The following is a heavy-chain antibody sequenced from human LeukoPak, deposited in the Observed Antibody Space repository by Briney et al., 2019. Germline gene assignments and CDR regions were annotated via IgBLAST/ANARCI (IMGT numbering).Heavy chain of an antibody. CDR1: GFTFSSYA. CDR3: ARGGGLLWFGELLSQFDY. Sequence: GGSLRLSCAASGFTFSSYAMSWVRQAPGKGLEWVSSISSSSSYIYYADSVKGRFTISRDNAKNSLYLQMNSLRAEDTAVYYCARGGGLLWFGELLSQFDYWGQGTLVTVSS. V-gene: IGHV3-21*01. CDR2: ISSSSSYI. D-gene: IGHD3-10*01. J-gene: IGHJ4*02.